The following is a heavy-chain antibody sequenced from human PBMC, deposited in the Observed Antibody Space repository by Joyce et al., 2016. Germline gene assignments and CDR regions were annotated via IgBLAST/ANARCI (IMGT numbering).Heavy chain of an antibody. J-gene: IGHJ6*02. CDR3: AKDQTPWFGDLSYYYYPMDV. CDR1: GFIFSNYG. D-gene: IGHD3-10*01. Sequence: QVQLVESGGGVVQPGRSLRLSCAASGFIFSNYGIHWVRQATGKGLEWVAVISYDGRNDYYEDSGKDRFSIARDNSKNTMDRQMEGLRAEDTAVYYCAKDQTPWFGDLSYYYYPMDVWGQGTPVTVSS. CDR2: ISYDGRND. V-gene: IGHV3-30*18.